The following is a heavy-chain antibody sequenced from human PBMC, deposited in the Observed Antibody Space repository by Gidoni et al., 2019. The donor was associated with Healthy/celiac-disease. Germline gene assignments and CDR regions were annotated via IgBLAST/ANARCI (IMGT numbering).Heavy chain of an antibody. CDR1: GFTFSSYG. CDR3: AKPFRSPRYYFDY. CDR2: ISYDGSNK. D-gene: IGHD2-21*01. J-gene: IGHJ4*02. V-gene: IGHV3-30*18. Sequence: QVQLVESGGGVVQPGRSLRLSCAASGFTFSSYGMHWVRQAPGKGLEWVAVISYDGSNKYYADSVKGRFTISRDNSKNTLYLQMNSLRAEDTAVYYCAKPFRSPRYYFDYWGQGTLVTVSS.